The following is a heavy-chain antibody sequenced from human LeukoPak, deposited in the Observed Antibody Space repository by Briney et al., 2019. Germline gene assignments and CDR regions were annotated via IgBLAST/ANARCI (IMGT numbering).Heavy chain of an antibody. J-gene: IGHJ5*02. CDR1: GYTFTGYY. CDR3: AAGQSCTGGSCYRPFDP. CDR2: INPNSGGT. Sequence: GASVKVSCKASGYTFTGYYMHWVRQAPGQGLGWMGWINPNSGGTNYAQKFQGRVTMTRDTSISTAYMELSSLRSEDTAVYYCAAGQSCTGGSCYRPFDPWGQGTLVTVSS. D-gene: IGHD2-15*01. V-gene: IGHV1-2*02.